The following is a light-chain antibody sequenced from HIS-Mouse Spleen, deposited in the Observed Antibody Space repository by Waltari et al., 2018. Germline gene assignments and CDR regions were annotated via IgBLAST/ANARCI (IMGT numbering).Light chain of an antibody. CDR2: RNN. J-gene: IGLJ3*02. CDR3: AAWDDSLGGPV. CDR1: SSNIGSNY. Sequence: QSVLTQPPSASGTPGQRVTISCSGSSSNIGSNYVYWYQQLPGTAPKLLIYRNNQRPSGVPDRFSGSKSGTSASLAIGGLRSEDEADYYCAAWDDSLGGPVFGGGTKLTVL. V-gene: IGLV1-47*01.